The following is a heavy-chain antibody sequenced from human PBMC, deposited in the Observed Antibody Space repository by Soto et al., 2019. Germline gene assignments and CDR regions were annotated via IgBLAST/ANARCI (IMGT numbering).Heavy chain of an antibody. CDR1: GGSVSSGSYY. CDR2: IYYSGST. D-gene: IGHD3-10*01. CDR3: ARDGRLTYYYGSGSSDAFDI. V-gene: IGHV4-61*01. Sequence: SDTLSLTCTVSGGSVSSGSYYWGWIRQPPGKGLEWIGYIYYSGSTNYNPSLKSRVTISVDTSKNQFSLKLSSVTAADTAVYYCARDGRLTYYYGSGSSDAFDIWGQGXMVTV. J-gene: IGHJ3*02.